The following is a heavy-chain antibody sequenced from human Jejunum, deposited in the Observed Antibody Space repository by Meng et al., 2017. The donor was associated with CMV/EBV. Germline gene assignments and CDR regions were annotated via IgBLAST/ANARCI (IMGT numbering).Heavy chain of an antibody. V-gene: IGHV3-21*01. CDR3: ARPPSVGYCSSTNCPLHY. J-gene: IGHJ4*02. CDR1: SDYT. Sequence: SDYTMNWVRQAPGKGLEWVSSISSSSTYIYYADSVKGRFTISRDNAKDSLYLQMNSLRAEDTAVYYCARPPSVGYCSSTNCPLHYWGQGTLVTVSS. D-gene: IGHD2-2*01. CDR2: ISSSSTYI.